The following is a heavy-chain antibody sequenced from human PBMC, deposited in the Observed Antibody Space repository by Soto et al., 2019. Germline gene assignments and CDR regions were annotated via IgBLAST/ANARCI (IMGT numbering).Heavy chain of an antibody. D-gene: IGHD4-17*01. CDR1: GGSISSGIYF. CDR3: ARGSTTEKVDS. J-gene: IGHJ4*02. CDR2: IYHSGST. Sequence: SETLSLTCTVSGGSISSGIYFWSWIRQHPGKGLEWIGYIYHSGSTFYNPSLESRVTISADASKSHFSPKLSSVTAADTAVYYCARGSTTEKVDSWGQGTLVTVSS. V-gene: IGHV4-31*03.